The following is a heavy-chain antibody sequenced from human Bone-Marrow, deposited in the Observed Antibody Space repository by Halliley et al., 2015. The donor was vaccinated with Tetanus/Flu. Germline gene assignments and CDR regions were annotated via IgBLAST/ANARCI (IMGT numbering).Heavy chain of an antibody. V-gene: IGHV3-21*01. Sequence: LEWVSSISGTCSYIYPADSVKGRFPISRDNAKNSLFLQMDSLRAEDTAGYYCTRERELYFDYWGQGSLVTVSS. CDR2: ISGTCSYI. CDR3: TRERELYFDY. J-gene: IGHJ4*02. D-gene: IGHD1-7*01.